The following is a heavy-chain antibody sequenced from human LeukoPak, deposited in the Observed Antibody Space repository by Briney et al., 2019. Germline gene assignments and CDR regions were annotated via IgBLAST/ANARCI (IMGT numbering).Heavy chain of an antibody. CDR3: LTVVETTIAAFDI. Sequence: GGSLRLSCAASGFTFSNYWLRWVRQAPGKGLVWVSRIDANAKTTSYADSVKGRFTISTDNAKKTLYLQMNSLRVEDTAVYYCLTVVETTIAAFDIWGQGTMVTVSS. CDR2: IDANAKTT. V-gene: IGHV3-74*01. D-gene: IGHD1-26*01. CDR1: GFTFSNYW. J-gene: IGHJ3*02.